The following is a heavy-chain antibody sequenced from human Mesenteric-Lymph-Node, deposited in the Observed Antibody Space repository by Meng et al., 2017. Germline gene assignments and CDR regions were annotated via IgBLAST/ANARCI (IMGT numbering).Heavy chain of an antibody. J-gene: IGHJ4*02. CDR3: ARGGATPMIIKY. Sequence: QVQLKHGGAEVLKLSETLSLTCAVYGGSLGGYYWSWIRQPPGKGLEWMGEVYHNGVTKYSPSLRSRVVISIDTSKNQFSLNLRSVSAADTAMYYCARGGATPMIIKYWGPGTLVTVSS. CDR2: VYHNGVT. D-gene: IGHD3-10*01. CDR1: GGSLGGYY. V-gene: IGHV4-34*02.